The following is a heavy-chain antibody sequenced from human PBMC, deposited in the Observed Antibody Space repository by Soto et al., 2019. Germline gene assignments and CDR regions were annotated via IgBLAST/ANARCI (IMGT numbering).Heavy chain of an antibody. CDR1: GYTFTSYG. V-gene: IGHV1-18*01. CDR3: ARAVPSSGWYRYYYYGMDV. J-gene: IGHJ6*02. CDR2: ISAYNGNT. Sequence: ASVKVSCKASGYTFTSYGISWVRQAPGQGLEWMGWISAYNGNTNYAQKLQGRVTMTTDTSTSTAYMELRSLRSDDTAVYYCARAVPSSGWYRYYYYGMDVWGQGTTVTLSS. D-gene: IGHD6-19*01.